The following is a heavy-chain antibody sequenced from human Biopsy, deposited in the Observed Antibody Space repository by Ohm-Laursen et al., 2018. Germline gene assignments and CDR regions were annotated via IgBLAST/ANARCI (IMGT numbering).Heavy chain of an antibody. D-gene: IGHD5-12*01. CDR1: GGSINGDF. Sequence: TLSLTCTVSGGSINGDFWTWIRQTPEKGLEWIGYRFHSGSPIYNPSLQSRVTISIDTSKNQFSLTLSSVSAADTAVYYCARLSRRGYIIFFDYWGRGTRVTVSS. V-gene: IGHV4-59*08. CDR3: ARLSRRGYIIFFDY. CDR2: RFHSGSP. J-gene: IGHJ4*02.